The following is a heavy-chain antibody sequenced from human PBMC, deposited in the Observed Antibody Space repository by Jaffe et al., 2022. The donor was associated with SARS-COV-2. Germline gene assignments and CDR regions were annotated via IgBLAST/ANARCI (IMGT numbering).Heavy chain of an antibody. CDR3: ARDLDPDLFGAVYRPFDL. Sequence: QVQLQESGPGLVKASETLSLTCTVSGDSLSGYYWSWIRQPPGKGLEWIGYVYDSGSTNYNPSLKGRVTIVVDTSKNQFSLNLKSVTAADTAVYFCARDLDPDLFGAVYRPFDLWGRGSLVTVSS. CDR2: VYDSGST. J-gene: IGHJ2*01. V-gene: IGHV4-59*01. D-gene: IGHD3-10*02. CDR1: GDSLSGYY.